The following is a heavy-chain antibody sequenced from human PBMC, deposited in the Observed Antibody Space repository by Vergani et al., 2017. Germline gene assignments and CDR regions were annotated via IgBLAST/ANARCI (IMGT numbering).Heavy chain of an antibody. CDR3: ASGDYGILTGYGY. D-gene: IGHD3-9*01. V-gene: IGHV1-46*03. Sequence: QVQVVQSGAEVKKSGASVKVSCKTSGYTFSNYYMHWVRQAPGQGLEWMGIINPSGGHTNYAQKFQGRVTMTRDTSTSTVYMELSSLGSEDTAIYDCASGDYGILTGYGYWGQGTLVTVSA. CDR1: GYTFSNYY. CDR2: INPSGGHT. J-gene: IGHJ4*02.